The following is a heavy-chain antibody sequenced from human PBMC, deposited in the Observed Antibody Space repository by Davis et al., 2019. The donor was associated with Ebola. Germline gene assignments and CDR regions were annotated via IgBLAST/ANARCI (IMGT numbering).Heavy chain of an antibody. CDR3: AREATTGGYFDY. V-gene: IGHV4-59*01. J-gene: IGHJ4*02. Sequence: MPSETLSLTCTVSGGSISSYYWNWIRQPPGKGLEWIGYIYYSGNTNYNPSLKSRVTISLDTSKNQFSLKLSSVTAADTAVYYCAREATTGGYFDYWGQGTLVTVSS. CDR2: IYYSGNT. CDR1: GGSISSYY. D-gene: IGHD4-17*01.